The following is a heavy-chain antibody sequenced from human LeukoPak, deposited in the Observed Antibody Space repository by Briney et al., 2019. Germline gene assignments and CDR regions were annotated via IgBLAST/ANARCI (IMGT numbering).Heavy chain of an antibody. Sequence: GGSLRLSCAASGFTFSNYWMSWVRQAPGKGLEWVANIKEDGSEKDYVDSVKGRFTISRDNAKNSLYLQMNSLRAEDTAIYYCARDWGAAGLWDYWGQGTLVTVSS. D-gene: IGHD6-13*01. CDR2: IKEDGSEK. V-gene: IGHV3-7*05. J-gene: IGHJ4*02. CDR1: GFTFSNYW. CDR3: ARDWGAAGLWDY.